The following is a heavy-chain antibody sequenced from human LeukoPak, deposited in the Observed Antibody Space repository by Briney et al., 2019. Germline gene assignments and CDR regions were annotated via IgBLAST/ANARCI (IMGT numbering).Heavy chain of an antibody. CDR2: INHSGST. D-gene: IGHD1-26*01. V-gene: IGHV4-34*01. CDR3: ARVSGSYWGYFEY. Sequence: PSETLSLTCAVYGGSFSGYYWSWIRQPPGKGLEWIGEINHSGSTNYNPSLKSRVTISVDTSKNQFSLKLSSVTAADTAVYYCARVSGSYWGYFEYWGQGTLVTVAS. CDR1: GGSFSGYY. J-gene: IGHJ4*02.